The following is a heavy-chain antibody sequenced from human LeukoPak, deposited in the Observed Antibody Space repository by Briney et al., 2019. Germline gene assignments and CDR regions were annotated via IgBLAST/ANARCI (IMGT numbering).Heavy chain of an antibody. J-gene: IGHJ3*02. D-gene: IGHD1-26*01. V-gene: IGHV4-61*01. CDR1: GYSISSGYY. CDR2: IYYSGST. Sequence: PSETLSLTCTVSGYSISSGYYWSWIRQPPGKGLEWIGYIYYSGSTNYNPSLKSRVTISVDTSKNQFSLKLSSVTAADTAVYYCARGVRVVGATVAFDIWGQGTMVTVSS. CDR3: ARGVRVVGATVAFDI.